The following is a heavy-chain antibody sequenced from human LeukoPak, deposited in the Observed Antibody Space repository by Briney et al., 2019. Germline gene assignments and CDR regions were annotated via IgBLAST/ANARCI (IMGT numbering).Heavy chain of an antibody. D-gene: IGHD5-24*01. CDR1: GVSISSSSYY. V-gene: IGHV4-39*01. CDR3: ARHHRPLEMATSCYFDY. J-gene: IGHJ4*02. CDR2: IYYSGST. Sequence: PSETLSLTCTVSGVSISSSSYYWGWIRQPPGKGLEWIGSIYYSGSTYYNPSLKSRVTISVDTSKNQFSLKLSSVTAADTAVYYCARHHRPLEMATSCYFDYWGQGTLVTVSS.